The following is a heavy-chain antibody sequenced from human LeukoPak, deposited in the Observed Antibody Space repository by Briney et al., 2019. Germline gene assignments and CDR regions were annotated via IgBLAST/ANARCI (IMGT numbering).Heavy chain of an antibody. CDR1: GGSISSSSYY. CDR3: ASTVLLWFGEPLGAFDI. J-gene: IGHJ3*02. D-gene: IGHD3-10*01. Sequence: GSLRLSCPVSGGSISSSSYYWGWIRQPPGKGLEWIGTICYRGSTYHNPSLKNRVSISVDTSKNQFSLKMSSLTAADTAVYYCASTVLLWFGEPLGAFDIWGQGTMVTVSS. V-gene: IGHV4-39*01. CDR2: ICYRGST.